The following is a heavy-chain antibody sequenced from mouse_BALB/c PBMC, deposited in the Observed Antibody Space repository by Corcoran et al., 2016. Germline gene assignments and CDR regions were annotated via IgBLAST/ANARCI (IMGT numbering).Heavy chain of an antibody. CDR3: ARFRYDGYYGGFTY. Sequence: EVLLQQSGPELVKPGASVKIPCKASGYTFTDYNMDWVKQSHGKRLEWIGDINPNNGGTIYNQKFKGKATLTVDKSSSTAYMELRSLTSEDTAVYYCARFRYDGYYGGFTYWGQGTLVTVSA. CDR1: GYTFTDYN. V-gene: IGHV1-18*01. D-gene: IGHD2-3*01. J-gene: IGHJ3*01. CDR2: INPNNGGT.